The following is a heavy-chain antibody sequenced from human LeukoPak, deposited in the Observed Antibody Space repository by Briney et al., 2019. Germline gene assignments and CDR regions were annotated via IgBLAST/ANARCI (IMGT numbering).Heavy chain of an antibody. D-gene: IGHD1-7*01. CDR2: ISGSGST. Sequence: SETLSLTCSVSGDSINDHFWNWIRQSPGKGLEWIGEISGSGSTRYNPFLNSRVTISRDTSKNQFSLRLTSVTAADTAVYHCARDEGGTGTSDLGSWGQGTLVTVSS. CDR1: GDSINDHF. CDR3: ARDEGGTGTSDLGS. V-gene: IGHV4-59*11. J-gene: IGHJ4*02.